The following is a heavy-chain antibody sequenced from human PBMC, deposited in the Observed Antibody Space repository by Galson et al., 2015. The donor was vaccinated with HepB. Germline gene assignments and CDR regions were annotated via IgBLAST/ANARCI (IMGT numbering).Heavy chain of an antibody. V-gene: IGHV3-11*01. J-gene: IGHJ4*02. CDR1: GFNFSDYY. Sequence: SLRLSCPASGFNFSDYYISWIRQALGKGLEWISYISGGGGTIYYADSVKGRFTISRDNTKNSLYLQMDSLRAEDTAVYYCARDYLERWELPRPDHDYWGQGTLVTVSS. CDR2: ISGGGGTI. D-gene: IGHD1-26*01. CDR3: ARDYLERWELPRPDHDY.